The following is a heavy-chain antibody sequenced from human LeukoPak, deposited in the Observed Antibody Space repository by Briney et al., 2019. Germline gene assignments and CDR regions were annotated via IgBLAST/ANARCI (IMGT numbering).Heavy chain of an antibody. CDR2: ISGSGGST. CDR1: GFTFSSYA. Sequence: GGSLRLSCAASGFTFSSYAMSWVRQAPGKGLEWVSAISGSGGSTYYADSVKGRFTISRDNSKNTLYLQMNSLRAEDTGVYYCAKDPLSGSYYIDYWGQGTLVTVSS. CDR3: AKDPLSGSYYIDY. D-gene: IGHD1-26*01. J-gene: IGHJ4*02. V-gene: IGHV3-23*01.